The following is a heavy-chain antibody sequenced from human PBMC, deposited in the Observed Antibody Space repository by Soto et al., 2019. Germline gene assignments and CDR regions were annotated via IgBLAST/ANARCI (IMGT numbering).Heavy chain of an antibody. CDR2: INHSGST. CDR3: ARYKITGVFDY. CDR1: GGSFSRYY. D-gene: IGHD1-1*01. J-gene: IGHJ4*02. Sequence: TLSLTSAVYGGSFSRYYLTWILQPPGTGLGWIGEINHSGSTNYNPSLKSRVTISVDTSNNQFSLKLTSVTSAHTAVYYFARYKITGVFDYWGKGTLVTAS. V-gene: IGHV4-34*01.